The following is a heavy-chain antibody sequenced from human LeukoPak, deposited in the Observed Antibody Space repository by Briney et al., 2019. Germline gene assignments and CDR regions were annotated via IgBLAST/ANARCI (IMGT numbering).Heavy chain of an antibody. CDR3: ARESETTFYSGYDYSDF. J-gene: IGHJ4*02. CDR2: INPKSGGA. V-gene: IGHV1-2*02. Sequence: GASVKVSRKSSGYTFTSYYLHWVRQPPALGFELMGWINPKSGGASYPQKFQGRLTMTKDTSISTAFMELSRLKSDDTAVDYCARESETTFYSGYDYSDFWGQGTLVTVSS. CDR1: GYTFTSYY. D-gene: IGHD5-12*01.